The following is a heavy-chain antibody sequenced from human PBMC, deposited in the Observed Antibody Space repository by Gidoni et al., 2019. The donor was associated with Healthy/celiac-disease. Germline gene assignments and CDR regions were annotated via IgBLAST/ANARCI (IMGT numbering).Heavy chain of an antibody. Sequence: SYAMSWVRQAPGKGLEWVSAISGSGGSTYYADSVKGRFTISRDNSKNTLYLQMNSLRAEDTAVYYCARDSSDPFFDYWGQGTLVTVSS. CDR3: ARDSSDPFFDY. CDR2: ISGSGGST. D-gene: IGHD6-6*01. J-gene: IGHJ4*02. CDR1: SYA. V-gene: IGHV3-23*01.